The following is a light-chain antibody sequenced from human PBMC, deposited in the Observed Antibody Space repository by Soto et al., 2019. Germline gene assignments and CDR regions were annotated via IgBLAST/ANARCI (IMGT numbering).Light chain of an antibody. CDR1: QSISSW. CDR3: QQYNSYACT. J-gene: IGKJ1*01. Sequence: DIQMSQSPSTLYASLGDRNTITFRASQSISSWLAWYQQKPGKAAKLLIYDASSLESGVPSRFSGSGSGTEFTLTISSLQPDDFATYYRQQYNSYACTFGQGSKVDIK. V-gene: IGKV1-5*01. CDR2: DAS.